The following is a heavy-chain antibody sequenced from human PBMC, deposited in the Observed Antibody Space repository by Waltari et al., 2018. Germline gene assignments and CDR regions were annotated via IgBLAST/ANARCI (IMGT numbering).Heavy chain of an antibody. J-gene: IGHJ4*02. V-gene: IGHV1-18*01. CDR3: ARGGGPRTVVALTFDL. CDR1: GYTFTNFG. D-gene: IGHD3-22*01. CDR2: ISPYNGNA. Sequence: QVQLVQSGAEVKKPGASVKVSCKASGYTFTNFGINWVRQAPGQGLEWMGWISPYNGNADYDQKLQRRVTMTTDTSTKTAHLELRSLRSDDTAVYYCARGGGPRTVVALTFDLWGQGTLVTVSS.